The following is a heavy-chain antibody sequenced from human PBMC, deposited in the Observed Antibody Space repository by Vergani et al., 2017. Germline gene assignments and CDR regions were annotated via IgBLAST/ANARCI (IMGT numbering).Heavy chain of an antibody. CDR1: GSPFSSHA. V-gene: IGHV3-23*01. Sequence: EVQLLQSEGAVVQPGGPLSLSCLAFGSPFSSHAMSWVRQGHGQGLEWVSSIKNTGDSTHYADSVKGRFTISRDNSKNTLYLQMNSLRVEDTAVYYCGRGSDNYNWGQGTLVTVSS. CDR2: IKNTGDST. D-gene: IGHD5-24*01. CDR3: GRGSDNYN. J-gene: IGHJ4*02.